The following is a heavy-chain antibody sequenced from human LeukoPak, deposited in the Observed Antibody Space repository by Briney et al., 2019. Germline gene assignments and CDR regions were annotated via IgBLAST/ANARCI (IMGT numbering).Heavy chain of an antibody. J-gene: IGHJ5*02. CDR1: GGSISSYY. CDR3: AKQSDYYDSSGYYGWFDP. CDR2: VYYSGST. D-gene: IGHD3-22*01. Sequence: SETLSLTCTVSGGSISSYYWSWIRQPPGKGLEWIGYVYYSGSTNYNPSLKSRVTISVDKSKNQFSLKLSSVTAADTAVYYCAKQSDYYDSSGYYGWFDPWGQGTLVTVSS. V-gene: IGHV4-59*12.